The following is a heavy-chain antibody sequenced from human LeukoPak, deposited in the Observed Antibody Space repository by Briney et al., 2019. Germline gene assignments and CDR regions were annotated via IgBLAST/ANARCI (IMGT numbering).Heavy chain of an antibody. V-gene: IGHV4-39*01. CDR3: ARWLRSKGYFDH. CDR1: GGSTSSSSYY. CDR2: IYYSGST. Sequence: SETLSLTCTVSGGSTSSSSYYWGWIRQPPGKGLEWIGSIYYSGSTYYNPSLKSRVTISVDTSKNQFSLKLSSVTAADTAVYYCARWLRSKGYFDHWGQGTLVTVSS. D-gene: IGHD5-12*01. J-gene: IGHJ4*02.